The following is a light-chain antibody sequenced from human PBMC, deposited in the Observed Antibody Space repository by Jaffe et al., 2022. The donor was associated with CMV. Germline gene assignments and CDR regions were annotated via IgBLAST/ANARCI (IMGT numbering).Light chain of an antibody. CDR2: GAS. V-gene: IGKV3-20*01. CDR1: QSVSSSY. Sequence: EIVLTQSPGTLSLSPGERATLSCRASQSVSSSYVAWYQQKPGQAPRLLIYGASSRATGIPDRFSGSGSGTDFTLTITRLEPEDFAVYYCQQYGRSPRFTFGPGTKVDIK. CDR3: QQYGRSPRFT. J-gene: IGKJ3*01.